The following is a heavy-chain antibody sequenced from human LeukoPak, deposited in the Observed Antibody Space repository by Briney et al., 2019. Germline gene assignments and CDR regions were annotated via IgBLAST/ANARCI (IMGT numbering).Heavy chain of an antibody. D-gene: IGHD6-13*01. J-gene: IGHJ4*02. Sequence: GGSLRLSCAASGFTFYTYGMHWVRQAPGKGLEYVSGIGPDGGTTYYANSVRGRFTISRDNSKYMLYLQMGSLTADDMAVYYCARGAQLTDYWGQGTLVTVS. CDR1: GFTFYTYG. CDR3: ARGAQLTDY. V-gene: IGHV3-64*01. CDR2: IGPDGGTT.